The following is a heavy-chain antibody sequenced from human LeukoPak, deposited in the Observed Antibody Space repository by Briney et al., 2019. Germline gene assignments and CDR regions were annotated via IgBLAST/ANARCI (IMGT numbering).Heavy chain of an antibody. Sequence: ASVKVSCKASGYTFTGYYMHWVRQAPGQGLEWMGWINPNSGGTNYAQKFQGRVTMTRDTSISTAYMELSRLRSDDTAVYYCARDLMGIIAVAEMGEIDYWGQGTLVTVSS. CDR1: GYTFTGYY. J-gene: IGHJ4*02. CDR2: INPNSGGT. CDR3: ARDLMGIIAVAEMGEIDY. V-gene: IGHV1-2*02. D-gene: IGHD6-19*01.